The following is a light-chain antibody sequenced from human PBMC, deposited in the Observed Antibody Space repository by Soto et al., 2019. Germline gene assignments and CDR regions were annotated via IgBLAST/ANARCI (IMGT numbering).Light chain of an antibody. J-gene: IGKJ4*01. CDR2: TAS. CDR1: ESVSSN. CDR3: QQYNNWPPLT. Sequence: EIVMTQSPATLSVSPGERATLSCRASESVSSNLAWYQQKPGQAPRLLINTASTRATGIPARFSGSGSGTEFTLTISSLQSEDFAVYYCQQYNNWPPLTFGGGTKVEIK. V-gene: IGKV3-15*01.